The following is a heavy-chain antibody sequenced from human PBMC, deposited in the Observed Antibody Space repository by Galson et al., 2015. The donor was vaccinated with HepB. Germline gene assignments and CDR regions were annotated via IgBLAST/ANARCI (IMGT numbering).Heavy chain of an antibody. Sequence: SVKVSCKASGYTFTSYGISWVRPAPGQGLEWMGWISAYNGNTNYAQKLQGRVTMTTDTSTSTAYMELRSLRSDDTAVDYCARDPFQDIVVVPAAMSWFDPGGQLTLVTVSS. CDR2: ISAYNGNT. V-gene: IGHV1-18*04. CDR1: GYTFTSYG. D-gene: IGHD2-2*01. J-gene: IGHJ5*02. CDR3: ARDPFQDIVVVPAAMSWFDP.